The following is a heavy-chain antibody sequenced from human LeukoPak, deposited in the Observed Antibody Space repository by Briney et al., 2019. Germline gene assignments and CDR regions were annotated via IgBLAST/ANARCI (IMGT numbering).Heavy chain of an antibody. CDR3: ARGRSSSSYSY. J-gene: IGHJ4*02. CDR1: GDSISSGSDY. CDR2: IYSSGFT. V-gene: IGHV4-61*02. Sequence: PSETLSLTCSVSGDSISSGSDYWSWIRQPAGKGLEWIGRIYSSGFTNYNPSLKSRVTISIDTSKNQFSLKLSSVTAAGTAVYYCARGRSSSSYSYWGQGTLVTVSS. D-gene: IGHD6-6*01.